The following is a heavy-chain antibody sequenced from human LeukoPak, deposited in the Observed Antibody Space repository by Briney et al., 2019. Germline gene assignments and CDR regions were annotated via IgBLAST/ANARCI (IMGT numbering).Heavy chain of an antibody. CDR2: MNPNSGNT. J-gene: IGHJ4*02. CDR3: ARLNGDYGGDY. V-gene: IGHV1-8*01. Sequence: GASVKVSCKASGYTFTNYDINWVRQAAGQGLEWMGWMNPNSGNTAYAQKFQGRVSMTGDTSISTAYMELSSLRSEDTAVYYCARLNGDYGGDYWGQGTLVTVSS. CDR1: GYTFTNYD. D-gene: IGHD4-17*01.